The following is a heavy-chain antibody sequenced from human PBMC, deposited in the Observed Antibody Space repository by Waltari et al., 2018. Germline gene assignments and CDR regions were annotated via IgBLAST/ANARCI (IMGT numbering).Heavy chain of an antibody. CDR1: GGTFSRHT. D-gene: IGHD6-19*01. Sequence: QVQLVQSGAEVKKPGSSVKVSCKASGGTFSRHTISWLRQAPGQWLQWLGGIVPLLGTTNYAQKVQARVTITADEFTSTVYMELSSLRSEDTAVYYCAKNMGIGVTTTPGVFDSWGQGTLVTVSS. V-gene: IGHV1-69*01. CDR3: AKNMGIGVTTTPGVFDS. CDR2: IVPLLGTT. J-gene: IGHJ4*02.